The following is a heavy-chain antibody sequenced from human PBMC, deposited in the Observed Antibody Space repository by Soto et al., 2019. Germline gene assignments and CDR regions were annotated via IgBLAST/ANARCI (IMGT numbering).Heavy chain of an antibody. J-gene: IGHJ4*02. V-gene: IGHV1-69*12. CDR1: GGTFSSYA. D-gene: IGHD3-22*01. CDR2: IIPIFGTA. CDR3: ARDAPNYYDSSGEGSYYFDY. Sequence: QVQLVQSGAEVTKPGSSVKVSCKASGGTFSSYAISWVRQAPGQGLEWMGGIIPIFGTANYAQKFQGRVTITADESTSTAYMELSSLRSEDTAVYYCARDAPNYYDSSGEGSYYFDYWGQGTLVTVSS.